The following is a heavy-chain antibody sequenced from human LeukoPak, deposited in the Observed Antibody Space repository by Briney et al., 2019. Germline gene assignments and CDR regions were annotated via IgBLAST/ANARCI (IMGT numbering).Heavy chain of an antibody. D-gene: IGHD5-24*01. CDR2: IIPILGIA. CDR1: GGTFSSYA. V-gene: IGHV1-69*04. CDR3: ARDGIRDGYNPNWFDP. J-gene: IGHJ5*02. Sequence: SVKVSRKASGGTFSSYAISWVRQAPGQGLEWMGRIIPILGIANYAQKFQGRVTITADKSTSTAYMELSSLRSEDTAVYYCARDGIRDGYNPNWFDPWGQGTLVTVSS.